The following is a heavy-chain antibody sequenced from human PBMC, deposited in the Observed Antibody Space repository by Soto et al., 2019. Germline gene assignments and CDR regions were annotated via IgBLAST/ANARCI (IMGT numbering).Heavy chain of an antibody. Sequence: GESLKISCAASGYRFTSSWITWVRHIPGKGLEWMATIDPTNSNINYNPSFRGHVTLSVDKSASTAYLEWISLRASDTAIYYCARLRGVGGGGDYWGQGTLVTAPQ. J-gene: IGHJ4*03. D-gene: IGHD3-10*01. CDR3: ARLRGVGGGGDY. V-gene: IGHV5-10-1*01. CDR2: IDPTNSNI. CDR1: GYRFTSSW.